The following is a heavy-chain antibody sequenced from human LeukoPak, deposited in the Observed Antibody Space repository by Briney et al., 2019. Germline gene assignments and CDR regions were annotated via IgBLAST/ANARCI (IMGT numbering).Heavy chain of an antibody. CDR1: GGSFSGYY. Sequence: SETLSLTCAVYGGSFSGYYWSWIRQPPGKGLEWIGEINHSGSTNYNPSLKSRVTISVDTSKNQFSLKLSSVTAADTAVYYCARGPPRYSSSWYNWFDPWGQGTLVNVSS. D-gene: IGHD6-13*01. CDR2: INHSGST. CDR3: ARGPPRYSSSWYNWFDP. J-gene: IGHJ5*02. V-gene: IGHV4-34*01.